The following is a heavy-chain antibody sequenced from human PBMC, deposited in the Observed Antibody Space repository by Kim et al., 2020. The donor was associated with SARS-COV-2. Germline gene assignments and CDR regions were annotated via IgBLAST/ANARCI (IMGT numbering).Heavy chain of an antibody. CDR3: ARQNYYMDV. CDR2: IRYDGSSI. CDR1: GFTLSDYW. J-gene: IGHJ6*02. V-gene: IGHV3-74*01. Sequence: GGFLRLSCAASGFTLSDYWMHWVRQAPGKGLVWVSRIRYDGSSIAYADSVKGRFTISRDNAKNTLYLQVNSLRVEDTAVYYCARQNYYMDVWGQGTTVTVSS.